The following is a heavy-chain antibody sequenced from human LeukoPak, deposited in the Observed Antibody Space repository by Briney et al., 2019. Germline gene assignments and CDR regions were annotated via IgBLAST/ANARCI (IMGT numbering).Heavy chain of an antibody. Sequence: GGSLRLSCAASGFTFSSYDMRWVRQAPGKGLEWVSSLTTDGGSTEYADSVKGRFTISRDNSKNTLYLQMNSLTAEDTAVYYCAKDMGSRATNFDYWGQGTLVTVSS. CDR1: GFTFSSYD. CDR3: AKDMGSRATNFDY. D-gene: IGHD1-1*01. J-gene: IGHJ4*02. CDR2: LTTDGGST. V-gene: IGHV3-23*01.